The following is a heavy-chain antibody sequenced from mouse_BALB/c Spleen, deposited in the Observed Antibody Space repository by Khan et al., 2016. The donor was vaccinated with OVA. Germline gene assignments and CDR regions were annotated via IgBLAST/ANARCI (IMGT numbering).Heavy chain of an antibody. CDR2: ISSGGTYT. CDR1: GFTFSSYA. J-gene: IGHJ2*01. V-gene: IGHV5-9-3*01. D-gene: IGHD1-1*01. CDR3: VRDYYGSSYEDY. Sequence: EVELVESGGTLVKPGGSLKLSCAASGFTFSSYAMSWVRQTPEKRLEWVATISSGGTYTYYPDSVKGRFTISRDNAKNTLYLQMSSLRSEDTAMYYCVRDYYGSSYEDYRGQGTTLTVSS.